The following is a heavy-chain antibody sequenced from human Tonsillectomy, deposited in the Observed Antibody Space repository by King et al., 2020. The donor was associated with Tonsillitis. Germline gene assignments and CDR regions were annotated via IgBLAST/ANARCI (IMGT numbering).Heavy chain of an antibody. CDR1: GFTFSDYT. J-gene: IGHJ4*02. V-gene: IGHV3-21*01. D-gene: IGHD2-21*02. Sequence: VQLVESGGGLVKPGWSLRLSCAASGFTFSDYTINWVRQAPGKGLGWVSSISSRGRYIYYADSVKGRFTISRDNAKNSLFLQMNSLTAEDTAVYYCARDRLSGDHWGQGILVTVSS. CDR3: ARDRLSGDH. CDR2: ISSRGRYI.